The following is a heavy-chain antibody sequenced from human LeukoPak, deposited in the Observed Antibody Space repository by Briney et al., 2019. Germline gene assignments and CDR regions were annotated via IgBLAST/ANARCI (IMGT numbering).Heavy chain of an antibody. CDR3: ARVFSGSHSLGFDY. V-gene: IGHV4-34*01. D-gene: IGHD1-26*01. J-gene: IGHJ4*02. CDR1: GGSFSGYY. Sequence: SETLSLTCAVYGGSFSGYYWSWIRQPPGKGLEWIGEINHSGSTNYNPSLKSRVTISVDTSKNQFSLKLSSVTAADTAVYYCARVFSGSHSLGFDYWGQGTLVTVSS. CDR2: INHSGST.